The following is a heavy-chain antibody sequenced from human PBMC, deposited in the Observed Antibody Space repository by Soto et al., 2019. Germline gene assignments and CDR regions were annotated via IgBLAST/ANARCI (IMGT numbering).Heavy chain of an antibody. Sequence: QVQLVQSGAEVKKPGSSVKVSCKASGGTFSSYAISWVRQAPGQGLEWMGGIIPIFGTANYAQKFQGRVTITADESTSTAYMELGSLRSEDAAVYYGARDPEYSSSSVGFDYWGQGTLVTVSS. D-gene: IGHD6-6*01. CDR1: GGTFSSYA. CDR2: IIPIFGTA. V-gene: IGHV1-69*12. J-gene: IGHJ4*02. CDR3: ARDPEYSSSSVGFDY.